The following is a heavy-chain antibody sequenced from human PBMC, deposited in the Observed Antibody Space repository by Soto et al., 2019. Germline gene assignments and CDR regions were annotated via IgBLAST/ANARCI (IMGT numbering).Heavy chain of an antibody. CDR2: IHYSGST. CDR1: GGSISSYY. V-gene: IGHV4-59*01. J-gene: IGHJ5*02. Sequence: QVQLQESGPGLVKPSETLSLTCTVSGGSISSYYWNWIRQPPGKGLDWIGYIHYSGSTNYNPSLKXXVXIXXDTSKNQFSLRLNSVTAADTAVYYCARFNGNWFDPWGQGTLVTVSS. D-gene: IGHD2-8*01. CDR3: ARFNGNWFDP.